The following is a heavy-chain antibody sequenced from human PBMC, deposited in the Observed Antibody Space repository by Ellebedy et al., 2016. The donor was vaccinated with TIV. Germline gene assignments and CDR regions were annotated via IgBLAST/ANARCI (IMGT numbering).Heavy chain of an antibody. CDR1: GFSFSASA. V-gene: IGHV3-73*01. J-gene: IGHJ4*02. D-gene: IGHD1-26*01. CDR2: IRSKADSYAT. CDR3: AVDVAGALALFDY. Sequence: GGSLRLSCEASGFSFSASALHWVRQSSGKGLEWVARIRSKADSYATIYHESVTGWFVISRDDSRNTAYLQMNSLRTEDTAVYFCAVDVAGALALFDYWGQGTLVTVSS.